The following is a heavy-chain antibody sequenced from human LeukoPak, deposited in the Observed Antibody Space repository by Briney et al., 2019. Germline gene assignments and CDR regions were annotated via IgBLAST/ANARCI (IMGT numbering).Heavy chain of an antibody. CDR2: INPNSGGT. CDR3: ARAKKGKLGDAFDI. Sequence: ASVKVSCKASGYTFTNYGISWVRQAPGQGLEWMGWINPNSGGTNYAQKFQGRVTMTRDTSISTAYMELSRLRSDDTAVYYCARAKKGKLGDAFDIWGQGTMVTVSS. J-gene: IGHJ3*02. V-gene: IGHV1-2*02. CDR1: GYTFTNYG. D-gene: IGHD7-27*01.